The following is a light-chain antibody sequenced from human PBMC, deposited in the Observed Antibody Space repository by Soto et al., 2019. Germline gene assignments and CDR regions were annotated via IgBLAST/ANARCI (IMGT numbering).Light chain of an antibody. CDR1: QSVSRNY. Sequence: EIVLTQSPGTLSLSPGERATLSCRASQSVSRNYLAWFQQKPGQAPRVLIYGASSRATAIPDRFSGSGSGTDFTLTISRLEPEAFAVYYCQQYGSSPTFGQGTKVEIK. CDR3: QQYGSSPT. J-gene: IGKJ1*01. V-gene: IGKV3-20*01. CDR2: GAS.